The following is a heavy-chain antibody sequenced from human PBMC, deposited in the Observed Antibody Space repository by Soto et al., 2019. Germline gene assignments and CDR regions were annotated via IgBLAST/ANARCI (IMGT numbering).Heavy chain of an antibody. V-gene: IGHV3-53*01. D-gene: IGHD6-19*01. CDR3: VQTTGWPGFDF. CDR1: GFTVSSKY. CDR2: IYGGGTT. J-gene: IGHJ4*02. Sequence: EVQLVEVGGGLIQPGVSLRLSCAASGFTVSSKYMTWVRQAPGKGLEWVSVIYGGGTTYYADSVKGRFTISRDNSKNTLYLQVNSLRAADTAVYYCVQTTGWPGFDFWAQGTLVTVSS.